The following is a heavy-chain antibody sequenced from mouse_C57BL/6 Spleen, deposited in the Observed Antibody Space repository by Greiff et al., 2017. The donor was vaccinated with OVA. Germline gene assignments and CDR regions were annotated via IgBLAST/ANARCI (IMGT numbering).Heavy chain of an antibody. D-gene: IGHD2-4*01. CDR3: ARGGYGDYDVDGYFDY. V-gene: IGHV1-64*01. Sequence: QVQLQQPGAELVKPGASVKLSCKASGYTFTSYWMHWVKQRPGQGLEWIGMIHPNSGSTNYNEKFKSKATLTADKSSSTAYMQLSSLTSEDSAVYFCARGGYGDYDVDGYFDYWGQGTTLTVSS. J-gene: IGHJ2*01. CDR1: GYTFTSYW. CDR2: IHPNSGST.